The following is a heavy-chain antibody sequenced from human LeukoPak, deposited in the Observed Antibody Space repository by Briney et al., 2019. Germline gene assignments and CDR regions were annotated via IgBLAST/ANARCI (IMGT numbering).Heavy chain of an antibody. CDR2: ISGSGAKA. CDR3: AKGGSGGSCPDS. D-gene: IGHD2-15*01. J-gene: IGHJ5*01. CDR1: KFTFSTSA. V-gene: IGHV3-23*01. Sequence: PGGSLRLSCAAPKFTFSTSALSWVRQAPGRGLEWVSGISGSGAKAYYSDSVKGRFTISRDNSKSILYLQMNSLRAEDTAVYYCAKGGSGGSCPDSWGQGTLVTVSS.